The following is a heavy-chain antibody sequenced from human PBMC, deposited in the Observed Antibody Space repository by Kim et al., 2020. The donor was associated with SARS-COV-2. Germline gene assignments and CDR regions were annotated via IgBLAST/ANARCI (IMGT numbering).Heavy chain of an antibody. CDR1: GYSFTSKP. J-gene: IGHJ4*02. V-gene: IGHV7-4-1*02. D-gene: IGHD6-25*01. CDR3: ARAGAAGMGPAY. CDR2: IKTHTGDP. Sequence: ASVKVSCKASGYSFTSKPVNWVRQAPGQGLEWMGWIKTHTGDPTYAQDFTGRFVFSLGTSVNTAYLQINDLQIADTAVYYCARAGAAGMGPAYWGQGTLVTVSS.